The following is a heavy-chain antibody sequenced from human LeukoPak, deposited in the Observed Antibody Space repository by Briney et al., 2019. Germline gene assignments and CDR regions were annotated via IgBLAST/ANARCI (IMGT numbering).Heavy chain of an antibody. Sequence: SETLSLTCAVYGGSFSGYYWSWIRQPPGKGLEWIGEINHSGSTNYNPSLKSRVTISVDTSKNQFSLKLSSVTAADTAVYYCARGGNYDFWSGYYPYNWFDPWGQGTLVTVSS. V-gene: IGHV4-34*01. J-gene: IGHJ5*02. CDR3: ARGGNYDFWSGYYPYNWFDP. CDR2: INHSGST. CDR1: GGSFSGYY. D-gene: IGHD3-3*01.